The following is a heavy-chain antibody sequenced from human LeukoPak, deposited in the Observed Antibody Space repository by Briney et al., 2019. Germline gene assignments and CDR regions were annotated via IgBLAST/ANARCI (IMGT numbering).Heavy chain of an antibody. CDR1: GFTFSNYP. J-gene: IGHJ3*02. V-gene: IGHV3-30*02. CDR3: ARAIRGYGDYRNAFDI. Sequence: PGGSLRLSCAASGFTFSNYPMHWVRQAPGKGLEWVAFIRYDGSDKYYADSVKGRFTISRENAKNFLYLQMNSLRAGDTAVYYCARAIRGYGDYRNAFDIWGQGTMVTVSS. D-gene: IGHD4-17*01. CDR2: IRYDGSDK.